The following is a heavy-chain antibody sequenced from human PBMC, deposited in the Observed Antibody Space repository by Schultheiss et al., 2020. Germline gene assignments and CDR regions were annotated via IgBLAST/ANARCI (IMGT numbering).Heavy chain of an antibody. Sequence: GGSLRLSCTASGFTFGDYAMSWVRQAPGKGLEWVGFIRSKAYGGTTEYAASVKGRFTISRDDSKSIAYLQMNSLKTEDTAVYYCTRELELPGLYYGMDVWGQGTTVTGSS. CDR1: GFTFGDYA. CDR2: IRSKAYGGTT. CDR3: TRELELPGLYYGMDV. J-gene: IGHJ6*02. D-gene: IGHD1-7*01. V-gene: IGHV3-49*04.